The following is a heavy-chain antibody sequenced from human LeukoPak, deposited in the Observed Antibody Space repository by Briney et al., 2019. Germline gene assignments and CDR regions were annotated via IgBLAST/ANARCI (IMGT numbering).Heavy chain of an antibody. CDR1: GFSFISYG. D-gene: IGHD4-17*01. CDR3: AKRPTDYGDYVSYFDY. CDR2: ISDDGRRK. V-gene: IGHV3-30*18. J-gene: IGHJ4*02. Sequence: GGSLRLSCAASGFSFISYGMHWVRQAPGKGLEWVGVISDDGRRKDYADSVKGRFTISRDNSKDTLYLQMNSLRAEDTAVYYCAKRPTDYGDYVSYFDYWGQGTLVTVSS.